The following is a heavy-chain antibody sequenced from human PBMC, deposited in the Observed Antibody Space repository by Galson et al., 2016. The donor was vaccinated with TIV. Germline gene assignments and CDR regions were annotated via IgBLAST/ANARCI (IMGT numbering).Heavy chain of an antibody. J-gene: IGHJ6*02. D-gene: IGHD2-21*01. CDR2: IYDDGKK. CDR1: GLSVTDNS. Sequence: SLRLSCAASGLSVTDNSMTWVRQAPGQGLEWVALIYDDGKKMYADSVQGRFTISRDSSKNVLYLQMTSLGGDDTAVYFCARDRRHCGNECFLRYYYGMDIWGQGTAVTVSS. V-gene: IGHV3-66*02. CDR3: ARDRRHCGNECFLRYYYGMDI.